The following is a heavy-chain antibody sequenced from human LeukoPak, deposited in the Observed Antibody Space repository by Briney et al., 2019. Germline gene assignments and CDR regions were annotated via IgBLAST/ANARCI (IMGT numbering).Heavy chain of an antibody. CDR1: GVSISSSNSY. CDR3: ARQTGSGLFILP. Sequence: AETLSLTGTVSGVSISSSNSYWGWIHQPPGKGLEWIGSIYYSGNTYYNASLKSQVSISIDTSKNQFSLKLTSVTAADTAVYHCARQTGSGLFILPGGQGTLVTVSS. V-gene: IGHV4-39*01. D-gene: IGHD3/OR15-3a*01. CDR2: IYYSGNT. J-gene: IGHJ4*02.